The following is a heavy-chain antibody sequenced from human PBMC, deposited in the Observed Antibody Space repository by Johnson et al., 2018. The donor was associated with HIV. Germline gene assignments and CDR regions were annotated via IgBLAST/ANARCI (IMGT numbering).Heavy chain of an antibody. CDR2: ISGSGGST. CDR3: VKDRATVVPLRRDAFDI. D-gene: IGHD4-23*01. CDR1: GFTFSSYA. J-gene: IGHJ3*02. Sequence: VQLVESGGGLVQPGGSLRLSCAASGFTFSSYAMSWVRQAPGKGLEWVSAISGSGGSTYYADSVKGRFTISRDNSKNTRYLQMNSLRPEDTAVYYCVKDRATVVPLRRDAFDIWGQGTMVTVSS. V-gene: IGHV3-23*04.